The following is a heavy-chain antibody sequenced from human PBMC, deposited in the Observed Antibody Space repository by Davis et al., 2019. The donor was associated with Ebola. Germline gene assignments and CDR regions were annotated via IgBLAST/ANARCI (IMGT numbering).Heavy chain of an antibody. CDR3: AKGPETGRFEY. CDR2: INSDGSST. V-gene: IGHV3-74*01. Sequence: GESLKISCAASGFTFSSYWMHWVRQAPGKGLVWVSRINSDGSSTSYADSVKGRFTISRDNAKNTLYLQMNSLRAEDTAVYYCAKGPETGRFEYWGQGTLVTVSA. J-gene: IGHJ4*02. D-gene: IGHD1-1*01. CDR1: GFTFSSYW.